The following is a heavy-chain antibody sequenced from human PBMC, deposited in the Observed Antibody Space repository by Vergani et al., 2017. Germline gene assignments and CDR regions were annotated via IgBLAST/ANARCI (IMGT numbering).Heavy chain of an antibody. D-gene: IGHD3-3*01. V-gene: IGHV3-23*01. CDR3: AKGMVWSGYYEVAGMDV. CDR2: ISGSGGST. J-gene: IGHJ6*02. Sequence: EVQLLESGGGLVQPGGSLRLSCAASGFTFSSYAMSWVRQAPGKGLEWVSAISGSGGSTYYADSVKGRFTISRDNSKNTLYLQMNSLRAEDTAVYYCAKGMVWSGYYEVAGMDVWRQGTTVTVSS. CDR1: GFTFSSYA.